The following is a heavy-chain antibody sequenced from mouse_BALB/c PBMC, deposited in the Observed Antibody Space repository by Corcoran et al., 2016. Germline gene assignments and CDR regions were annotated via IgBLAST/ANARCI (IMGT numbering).Heavy chain of an antibody. V-gene: IGHV14-3*02. J-gene: IGHJ4*01. CDR3: ARCYDYDDYAMDY. Sequence: EVQLQQSGAELVKPGASVKLSCTASGFNIKDTYMHWVKQRPEQGLEWIGRIDPANGNTKYDPKFQGKATITADKSSNTAYLQLSSLTSEDTAVYYCARCYDYDDYAMDYWGQGTSVTVSS. CDR2: IDPANGNT. CDR1: GFNIKDTY. D-gene: IGHD2-4*01.